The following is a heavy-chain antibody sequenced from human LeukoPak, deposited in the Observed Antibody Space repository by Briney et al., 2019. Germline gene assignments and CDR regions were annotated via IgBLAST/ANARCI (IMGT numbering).Heavy chain of an antibody. CDR2: IRYDGSNK. J-gene: IGHJ4*02. Sequence: TGGSLRLSCAASGFTFSSYGMHWVRQAPGKGLEWVAFIRYDGSNKYYADSVKGRFTISRDNSKNTLYLQMNSLRAEDTAVYYCARDREGNYYDSGGSDYWGQGTLVTVSS. CDR1: GFTFSSYG. CDR3: ARDREGNYYDSGGSDY. V-gene: IGHV3-30*02. D-gene: IGHD3-22*01.